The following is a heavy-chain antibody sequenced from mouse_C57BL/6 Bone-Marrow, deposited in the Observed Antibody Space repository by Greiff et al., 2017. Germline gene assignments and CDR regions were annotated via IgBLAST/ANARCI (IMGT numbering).Heavy chain of an antibody. CDR2: INPNNGGT. V-gene: IGHV1-26*01. CDR3: ARAGVYPGAY. CDR1: GYTFTDYY. Sequence: EVQLQQSGPELVKPGASVKISCKASGYTFTDYYMNWVKQSHGKSLEWIGDINPNNGGTSYNQKFKGKATLTVDKSSSTAYMELRSLTSEDSSVYYCARAGVYPGAYWGQGTLVTVSA. J-gene: IGHJ3*01.